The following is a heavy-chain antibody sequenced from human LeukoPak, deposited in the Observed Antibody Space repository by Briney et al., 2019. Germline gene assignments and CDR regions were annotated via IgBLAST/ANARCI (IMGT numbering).Heavy chain of an antibody. CDR2: IYYSVST. CDR3: ARRQGIIASAHFFDS. V-gene: IGHV4-39*01. Sequence: PSETLSLTCTVSGGSISSSSYYWGWSRQPRGKGGEWIVNIYYSVSTYYNPSLKRRLTISLPTSKTLFSLKLSSVTAADPAVYYCARRQGIIASAHFFDSWGQGTLVTVSS. D-gene: IGHD6-13*01. CDR1: GGSISSSSYY. J-gene: IGHJ4*02.